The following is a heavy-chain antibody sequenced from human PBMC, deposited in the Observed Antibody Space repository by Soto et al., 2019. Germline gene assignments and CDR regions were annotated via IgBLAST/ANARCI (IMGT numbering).Heavy chain of an antibody. CDR3: ARGPRYGSTTSCCSGVTWFDP. V-gene: IGHV1-18*04. CDR2: ISSYNGNT. D-gene: IGHD2-2*01. CDR1: GYTFTSYG. J-gene: IGHJ5*02. Sequence: ASVKVSCKASGYTFTSYGISWVRQAPGQGLEWMGRISSYNGNTNYAQKVQGRVTMTTDTSTSTTYMELRSLRSDDTAVYYCARGPRYGSTTSCCSGVTWFDPWGQGTLFTVSS.